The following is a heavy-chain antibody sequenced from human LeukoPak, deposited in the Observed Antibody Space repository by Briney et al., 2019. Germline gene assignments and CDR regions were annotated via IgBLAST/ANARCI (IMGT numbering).Heavy chain of an antibody. CDR3: AKVDDKTGTTSDY. CDR1: GSTFSSYG. Sequence: GRSLRLSCVASGSTFSSYGMHWVRQAPGKGLEWVAVISYDGSNKYYADSVKGRFTISRDNSKNTLYLQMNSLRAEDTAVYYCAKVDDKTGTTSDYWGQGTLVTVSS. CDR2: ISYDGSNK. D-gene: IGHD1-7*01. J-gene: IGHJ4*02. V-gene: IGHV3-30*18.